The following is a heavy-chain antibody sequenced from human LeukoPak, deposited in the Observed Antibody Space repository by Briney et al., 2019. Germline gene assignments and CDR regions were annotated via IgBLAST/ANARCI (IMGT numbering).Heavy chain of an antibody. CDR1: GGSISSYY. V-gene: IGHV4-59*12. Sequence: SETLSLTCTVSGGSISSYYWSWIRQPPGKGLEWIGYIYYSGSTYYNPSLRSRVTISVDTSKNQFSLKLSSVTAADTAVYFCARRRVVVASTDGASGAFDIWGQGTMVTVSS. J-gene: IGHJ3*02. D-gene: IGHD2-15*01. CDR2: IYYSGST. CDR3: ARRRVVVASTDGASGAFDI.